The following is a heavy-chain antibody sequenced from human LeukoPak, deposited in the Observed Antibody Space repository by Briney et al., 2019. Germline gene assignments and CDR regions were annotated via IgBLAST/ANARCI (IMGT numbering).Heavy chain of an antibody. J-gene: IGHJ4*02. V-gene: IGHV1-69*06. CDR1: GGTFSSYA. CDR3: ARDYGSGSYFDY. Sequence: GASVKVSCKASGGTFSSYAISWVRQAPGQGLEWMGGIIPIFGTANYAQKFQGGVTITADKSTSTAYMELSSLRSEDTAVYCCARDYGSGSYFDYWGQGTLVTVSS. D-gene: IGHD3-10*01. CDR2: IIPIFGTA.